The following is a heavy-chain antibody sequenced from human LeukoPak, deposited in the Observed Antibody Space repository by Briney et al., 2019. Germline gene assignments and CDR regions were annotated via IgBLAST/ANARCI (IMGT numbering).Heavy chain of an antibody. CDR3: AAVLSTVTTNY. Sequence: GASVTVSCKASGYTFTGFYMHWVRQAPGQGLEWMGWMNPNSGDTSYAQKFQGRVTMTRDTSISTAYMELSRLRPDDTAVYFCAAVLSTVTTNYWGQGTLVTVSS. V-gene: IGHV1-2*02. CDR1: GYTFTGFY. D-gene: IGHD4-17*01. J-gene: IGHJ4*02. CDR2: MNPNSGDT.